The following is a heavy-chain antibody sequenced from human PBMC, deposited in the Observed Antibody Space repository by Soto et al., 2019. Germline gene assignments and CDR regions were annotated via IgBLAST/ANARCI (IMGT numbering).Heavy chain of an antibody. Sequence: QVQLQQWGAGLLKPSETLSLTCAVYGESFSGYYWSWIRQPPGKGLEWLGEINHSGSTNYNPSLKSRVTISVDTSKNQFSLKVSSVTAADTAVYYCARQGYSSSWADYWGQGTLVTVSS. CDR3: ARQGYSSSWADY. J-gene: IGHJ4*02. CDR2: INHSGST. CDR1: GESFSGYY. D-gene: IGHD6-13*01. V-gene: IGHV4-34*01.